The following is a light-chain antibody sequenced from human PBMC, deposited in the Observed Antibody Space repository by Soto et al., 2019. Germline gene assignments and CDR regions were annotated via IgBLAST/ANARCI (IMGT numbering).Light chain of an antibody. Sequence: DIQMTQSPSSLSASVGDRVTITCQASQDISNYLNWYQQKPGKAPKLLIYDASNLETGVPSRFSGSGSGTDFTYTISSLQPEDIATYYCQQYDNPRLTCLGGTNVEIK. V-gene: IGKV1-33*01. CDR3: QQYDNPRLT. CDR2: DAS. CDR1: QDISNY. J-gene: IGKJ4*01.